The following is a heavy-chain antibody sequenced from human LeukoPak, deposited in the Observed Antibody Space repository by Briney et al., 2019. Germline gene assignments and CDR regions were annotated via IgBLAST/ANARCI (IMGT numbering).Heavy chain of an antibody. D-gene: IGHD3-22*01. CDR1: GYTFTSYD. J-gene: IGHJ6*03. CDR3: ARESIVVVIAPPGYYYYYYMDV. V-gene: IGHV1-46*01. CDR2: INPSGGST. Sequence: ASVKVSCKASGYTFTSYDINWVRQATGQGLEWMGIINPSGGSTSYAQKFQGRVTMTRDMSTSTVYMELSSLRSEDTAVYYCARESIVVVIAPPGYYYYYYMDVWGKGTTVTVSS.